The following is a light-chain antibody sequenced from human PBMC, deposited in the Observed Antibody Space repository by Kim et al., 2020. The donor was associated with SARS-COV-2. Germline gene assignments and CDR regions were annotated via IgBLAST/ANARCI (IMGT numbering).Light chain of an antibody. CDR1: SSDVGGYNY. CDR2: DVS. Sequence: QSALTQPASVSGSPGQSITISCTGTSSDVGGYNYVSWYQQHPGQAPKLIIYDVSKRPSGVSDRFSGSKSGNTASLTISGLQAEDEAVYYCNSYTSNIHWVCGGGTQLTVL. CDR3: NSYTSNIHWV. J-gene: IGLJ3*02. V-gene: IGLV2-14*03.